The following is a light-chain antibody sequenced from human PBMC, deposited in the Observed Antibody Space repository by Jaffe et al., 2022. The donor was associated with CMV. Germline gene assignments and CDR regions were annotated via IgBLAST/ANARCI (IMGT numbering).Light chain of an antibody. CDR2: GAS. V-gene: IGKV3-20*01. Sequence: EIVLTQSPGTLSLSPGERATLSCRASLILYNNYLAWYQQKPGQAPRLLIYGASSRVTGIPDRFSGSGSATDFTLTISRLEPEDFALYFCQQYDSSPRTFGQGTKVEI. J-gene: IGKJ1*01. CDR3: QQYDSSPRT. CDR1: LILYNNY.